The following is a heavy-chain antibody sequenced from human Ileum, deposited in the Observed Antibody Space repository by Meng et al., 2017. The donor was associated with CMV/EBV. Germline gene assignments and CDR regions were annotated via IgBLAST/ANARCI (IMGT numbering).Heavy chain of an antibody. CDR1: LSSYA. V-gene: IGHV3-23*01. CDR2: ISGSGGST. CDR3: AKGSRYCSSTSCSRYYFDY. J-gene: IGHJ4*02. Sequence: LSSYAMGWVRRAPGMGLEWVSAISGSGGSTYYAGSVKGRFTISRDNSKNTLYRQMNSLRAEDTAVYYCAKGSRYCSSTSCSRYYFDYWGQGTLVTVSS. D-gene: IGHD2-2*01.